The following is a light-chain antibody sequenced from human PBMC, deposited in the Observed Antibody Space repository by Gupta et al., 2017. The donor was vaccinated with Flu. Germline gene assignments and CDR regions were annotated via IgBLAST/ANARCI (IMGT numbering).Light chain of an antibody. J-gene: IGLJ1*01. CDR2: EGS. Sequence: TISCTGTSSDVGNYNLVSWYQQHPGKAPKLMIYEGSKRPSGVSNRFSGSKSGNTASLTISGLQAEDEADYYCCSYGGSSTHVFGTGTKVTVL. CDR1: SSDVGNYNL. CDR3: CSYGGSSTHV. V-gene: IGLV2-23*01.